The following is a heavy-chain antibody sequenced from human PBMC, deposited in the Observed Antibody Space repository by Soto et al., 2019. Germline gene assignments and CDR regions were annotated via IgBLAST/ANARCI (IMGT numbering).Heavy chain of an antibody. CDR3: ARMRPRGNYPSYYFDY. CDR1: GFTFSSYG. D-gene: IGHD1-7*01. J-gene: IGHJ4*02. V-gene: IGHV3-33*01. CDR2: IWYDGSNK. Sequence: GGSLRLSCAASGFTFSSYGMHWVRQAPGKGLEWVAVIWYDGSNKYYADSVKGRFTISRDNSKNTLYLQMNSLRAEDTAVYYCARMRPRGNYPSYYFDYWGQGTLVTVSS.